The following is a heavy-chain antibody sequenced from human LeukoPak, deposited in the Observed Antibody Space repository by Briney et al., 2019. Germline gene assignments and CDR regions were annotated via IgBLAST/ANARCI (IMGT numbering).Heavy chain of an antibody. D-gene: IGHD2-15*01. CDR3: AKEGTYCSGGSCYSNWFDP. CDR2: IRHDGSNK. CDR1: GFTFSSYG. J-gene: IGHJ5*02. Sequence: GGSLRLSCAASGFTFSSYGMHWVRQAPGKGLEWVAFIRHDGSNKYYADSVKGRFTISRDNSKNTLYLQMNSLRAEDTAVYYCAKEGTYCSGGSCYSNWFDPWGQGTLVTVSS. V-gene: IGHV3-30*02.